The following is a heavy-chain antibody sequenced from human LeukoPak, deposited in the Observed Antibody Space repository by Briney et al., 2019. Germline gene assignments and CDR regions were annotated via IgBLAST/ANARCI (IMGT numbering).Heavy chain of an antibody. Sequence: SETLSLTCAVYGGSFSGYYWSWIRQPPGKGLEWIGEINHSGSTNYNPSLKSRVTISVDTSKNQFSLKLSSVTAADTAVYYCARHTEGWFDPWGQGTLVTVSS. J-gene: IGHJ5*02. CDR3: ARHTEGWFDP. V-gene: IGHV4-34*01. CDR1: GGSFSGYY. CDR2: INHSGST. D-gene: IGHD2-2*02.